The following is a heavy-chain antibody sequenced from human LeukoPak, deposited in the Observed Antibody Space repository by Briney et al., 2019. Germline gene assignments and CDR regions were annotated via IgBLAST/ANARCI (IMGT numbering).Heavy chain of an antibody. CDR2: IYHSGST. D-gene: IGHD2-2*01. CDR1: GYSISSGYY. Sequence: PSETLSLTCAVSGYSISSGYYWGWIRQPPGKGLEWIGSIYHSGSTYYNPSLKSRVTISVDTSKNQFSLKLSSVTAADTAVYYCARDKKEEVPAADGWFDPWGQGTLVTVSS. V-gene: IGHV4-38-2*02. J-gene: IGHJ5*02. CDR3: ARDKKEEVPAADGWFDP.